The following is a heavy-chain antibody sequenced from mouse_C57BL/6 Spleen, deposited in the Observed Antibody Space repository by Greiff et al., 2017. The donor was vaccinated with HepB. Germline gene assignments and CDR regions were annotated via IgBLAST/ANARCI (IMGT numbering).Heavy chain of an antibody. CDR3: ARNKENSNYWFAY. J-gene: IGHJ3*01. D-gene: IGHD2-5*01. CDR1: GFSLTSYG. Sequence: VQVVESGPGLVQPSQSLSITCTVSGFSLTSYGVHWVRQSPGKGLEWLGVIWSGGSTDYNAAFISRLSISKDNSKSQVFFKMNSLQADDTAIYYWARNKENSNYWFAYWGQGTLVTVAA. CDR2: IWSGGST. V-gene: IGHV2-2*01.